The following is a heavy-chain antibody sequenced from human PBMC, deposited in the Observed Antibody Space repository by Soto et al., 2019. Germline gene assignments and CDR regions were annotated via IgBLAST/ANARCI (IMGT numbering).Heavy chain of an antibody. J-gene: IGHJ4*02. CDR3: AVDVIGVYFTPFDY. D-gene: IGHD1-20*01. CDR1: GFTFSSYT. Sequence: PGGSLRLSCAASGFTFSSYTMTWVRQAPGKGLEWISVIIGSGTSTYYADSVKGRFTISRDDSENTLNLHMNSLKIEDTAVYYCAVDVIGVYFTPFDYWGQGALVTVSS. V-gene: IGHV3-23*01. CDR2: IIGSGTST.